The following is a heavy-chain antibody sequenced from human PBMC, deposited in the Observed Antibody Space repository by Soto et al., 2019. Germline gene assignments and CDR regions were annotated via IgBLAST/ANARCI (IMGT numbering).Heavy chain of an antibody. V-gene: IGHV1-69*02. CDR3: ARVLRSGYSASYYYYYMDV. CDR1: GGTFSSYT. D-gene: IGHD3-3*01. CDR2: IIPILGIA. J-gene: IGHJ6*03. Sequence: SVKVSCKASGGTFSSYTISWVRQAPGQGLEWMGRIIPILGIANYAQKFQGRVTITADKSTSTAYMELSSLRSEDTAVYYCARVLRSGYSASYYYYYMDVWGKGTXVTVSS.